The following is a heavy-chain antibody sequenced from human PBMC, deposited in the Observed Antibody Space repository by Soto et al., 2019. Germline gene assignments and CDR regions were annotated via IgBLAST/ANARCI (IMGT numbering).Heavy chain of an antibody. D-gene: IGHD3-16*01. Sequence: SETLSLTCSVSGGSITESHWSWIRQPVGKGLEWIGRMYTRGSATYNPSLKSRVAMSLDSSKNEFSLKVRSMTAADTAVYYCATSTIMGLEVAGHFDNWGQGTLVTVSS. V-gene: IGHV4-4*07. J-gene: IGHJ4*01. CDR3: ATSTIMGLEVAGHFDN. CDR1: GGSITESH. CDR2: MYTRGSA.